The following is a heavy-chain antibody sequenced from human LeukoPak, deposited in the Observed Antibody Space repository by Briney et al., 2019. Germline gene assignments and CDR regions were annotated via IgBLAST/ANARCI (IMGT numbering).Heavy chain of an antibody. CDR3: ARGYYDFWSGYSYYFDY. CDR1: GGSISSYY. D-gene: IGHD3-3*01. Sequence: SETLSLTCTVSGGSISSYYWSWIRQPPGKGLEWIGYIYYSGSTNYNPSLKSRVTISVDTSKNQFSLKLSSVTAADTAVYYCARGYYDFWSGYSYYFDYWGQGTLVTVPS. CDR2: IYYSGST. V-gene: IGHV4-59*01. J-gene: IGHJ4*02.